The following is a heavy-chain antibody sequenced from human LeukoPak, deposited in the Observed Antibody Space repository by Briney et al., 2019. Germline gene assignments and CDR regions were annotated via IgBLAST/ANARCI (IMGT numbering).Heavy chain of an antibody. CDR1: GGSIRRADYY. CDR3: ARGTRNGLDYYFDS. J-gene: IGHJ4*02. CDR2: IYHSGST. Sequence: SETLSLTCTVSGGSIRRADYYWGWIRQSPGKGLEWIGSIYHSGSTYYNPSLQSRATKSVDTTKNQFSLKLSSVTAADTAVYFCARGTRNGLDYYFDSWGQGTQVTVTS. D-gene: IGHD3/OR15-3a*01. V-gene: IGHV4-39*07.